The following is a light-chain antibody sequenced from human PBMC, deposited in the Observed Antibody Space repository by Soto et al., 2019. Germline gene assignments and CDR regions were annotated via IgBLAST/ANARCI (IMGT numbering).Light chain of an antibody. V-gene: IGKV1-17*01. CDR2: ASS. Sequence: DIQMTQSPTSLSASVGDRVTITCRASQDISNALDWYQQKPGKAPKRLIYASSSWQSGAPARFRGSRSWTEFTLTINSLQPEHFATYFCLQHNNLPFPFGPGTKVDV. J-gene: IGKJ3*01. CDR1: QDISNA. CDR3: LQHNNLPFP.